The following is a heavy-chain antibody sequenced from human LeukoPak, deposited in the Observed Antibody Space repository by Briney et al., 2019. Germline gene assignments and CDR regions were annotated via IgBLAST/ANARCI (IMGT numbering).Heavy chain of an antibody. CDR3: ARDEDQYYYYYGMDV. V-gene: IGHV4-34*01. CDR2: INHSGST. J-gene: IGHJ6*02. CDR1: GGSFSGYY. Sequence: SETLSLTCAVYGGSFSGYYWSWIRQPPGKGLEWIGEINHSGSTNYNPSLKSRVTISVDTSKNQFSLKLSSVTAADTAVYYCARDEDQYYYYYGMDVWGQGTTVTVSS. D-gene: IGHD2-2*01.